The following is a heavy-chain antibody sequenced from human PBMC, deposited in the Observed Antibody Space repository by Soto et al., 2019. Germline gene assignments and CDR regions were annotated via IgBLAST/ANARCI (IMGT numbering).Heavy chain of an antibody. Sequence: PSETLSLTCTVSGGSISSGDYYWSWIRQPPGKGLEWIGYIYYSGSTYYNPSLKSRVTISVDTSKNQFSLKLSSVTAADTAVYYCARDRNGELYYYSGMDVWGQGTTVTVSS. CDR2: IYYSGST. CDR3: ARDRNGELYYYSGMDV. D-gene: IGHD4-17*01. J-gene: IGHJ6*02. CDR1: GGSISSGDYY. V-gene: IGHV4-30-4*01.